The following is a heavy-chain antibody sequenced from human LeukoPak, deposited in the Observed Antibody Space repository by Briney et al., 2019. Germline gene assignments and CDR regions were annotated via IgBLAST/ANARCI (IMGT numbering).Heavy chain of an antibody. V-gene: IGHV4-34*01. CDR2: INHSGST. CDR3: AREFRIFGVTKTSRGN. J-gene: IGHJ4*02. CDR1: GGSFSGYY. D-gene: IGHD3-3*01. Sequence: KASETLSLTCAVYGGSFSGYYWSWIRLPPGKGLEWIGEINHSGSTNYNPSLKSRVTISVDTSKNQFSPKLSSVTAADTAVYYCAREFRIFGVTKTSRGNWGQGTLVTVSS.